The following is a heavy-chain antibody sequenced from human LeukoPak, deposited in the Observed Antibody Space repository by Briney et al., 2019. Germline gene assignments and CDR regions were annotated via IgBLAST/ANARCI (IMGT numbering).Heavy chain of an antibody. CDR3: ARVRVTGTTAFLYYFDY. V-gene: IGHV1-69*04. CDR2: IIPILGIA. D-gene: IGHD1-7*01. J-gene: IGHJ4*02. CDR1: GGTFSSYA. Sequence: GSSVKVSCKASGGTFSSYAISWVRQAPGQGLEWMGRIIPILGIANYAQKFQGRVTITTDESTSTAYMELSSLRSEDTAVYYCARVRVTGTTAFLYYFDYWGQGTLVTVSS.